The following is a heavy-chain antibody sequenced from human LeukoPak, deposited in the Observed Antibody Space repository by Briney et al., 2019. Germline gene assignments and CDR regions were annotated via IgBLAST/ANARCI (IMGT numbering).Heavy chain of an antibody. V-gene: IGHV1-69*13. D-gene: IGHD2-2*01. CDR3: AKGSEGVVVVPAAPTGPFDY. CDR2: IIPIFGTA. Sequence: ASVKVSCKASGGTFSSYAISWVRQAPGQGLEWMGRIIPIFGTANYAQKFQGRVTITADESTSTAYMELSSLRSEDTAVYYCAKGSEGVVVVPAAPTGPFDYWGQGTLVTVSS. J-gene: IGHJ4*02. CDR1: GGTFSSYA.